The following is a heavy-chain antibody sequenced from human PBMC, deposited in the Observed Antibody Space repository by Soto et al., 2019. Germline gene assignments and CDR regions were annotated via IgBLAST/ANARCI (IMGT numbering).Heavy chain of an antibody. J-gene: IGHJ6*02. CDR2: IYYSGST. V-gene: IGHV4-30-4*01. CDR3: ARLGGYCSSTSCYGYYGMDV. Sequence: SETLSLTCTVSGGSISSGFYYWSWIRQHPGEGLEWIGYIYYSGSTYYNPSLASRVTISVDTSKNQFSLKVTSVTAADTAMYYCARLGGYCSSTSCYGYYGMDVWGQGTTVTVSS. CDR1: GGSISSGFYY. D-gene: IGHD2-2*01.